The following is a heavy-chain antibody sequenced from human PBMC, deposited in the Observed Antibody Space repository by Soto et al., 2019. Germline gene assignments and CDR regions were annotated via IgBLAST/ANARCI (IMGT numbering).Heavy chain of an antibody. J-gene: IGHJ5*02. Sequence: QVQLVQSGGEVKRPGASVKVSCKTSGYTFSNYGITWVRQAPGQPLEWLGWISLYSDGTNHAQKFQGRVSMTTGTSTTTAYMELRSLRSDDTAVYYCARVVPGAEAWFGPWGQGTLVTVSS. CDR3: ARVVPGAEAWFGP. D-gene: IGHD2-2*01. CDR1: GYTFSNYG. V-gene: IGHV1-18*01. CDR2: ISLYSDGT.